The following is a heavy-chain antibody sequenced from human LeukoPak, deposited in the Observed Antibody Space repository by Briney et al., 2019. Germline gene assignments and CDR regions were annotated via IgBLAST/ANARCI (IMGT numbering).Heavy chain of an antibody. CDR3: ARAVRGVRGYSYGYVDY. CDR1: GGSISSYY. V-gene: IGHV4-59*01. J-gene: IGHJ4*02. D-gene: IGHD5-18*01. CDR2: IYYSGST. Sequence: KPSETLSLTCTVSGGSISSYYWSWIRLPPGKGLEWIGYIYYSGSTNYNPSLKSRVTISVDTSKNQFSLKLSSVTAADTAVYYCARAVRGVRGYSYGYVDYWGQGTLVTVSS.